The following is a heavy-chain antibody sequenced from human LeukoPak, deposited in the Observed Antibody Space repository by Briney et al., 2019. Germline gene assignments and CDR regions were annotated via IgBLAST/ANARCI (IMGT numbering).Heavy chain of an antibody. CDR3: ARHYYYGSGSPVI. D-gene: IGHD3-10*01. Sequence: SETLSLTCTVYGGSISSYYWSWIRQPPGKGLEWMGYIYYSGSTNYNPSLKSRVTISVDTSKNQFSLKLSSVTAADTAVYYCARHYYYGSGSPVIWGQGTMVTVSS. CDR1: GGSISSYY. J-gene: IGHJ3*02. CDR2: IYYSGST. V-gene: IGHV4-59*08.